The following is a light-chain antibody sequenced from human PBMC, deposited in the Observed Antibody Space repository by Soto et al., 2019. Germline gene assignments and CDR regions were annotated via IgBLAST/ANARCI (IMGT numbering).Light chain of an antibody. J-gene: IGLJ1*01. V-gene: IGLV2-14*01. CDR3: SSFTGTSYV. CDR2: DVS. CDR1: SSDVGGNNY. Sequence: QTLLSQSASLSCSFFETHSISYSGASSDVGGNNYVSWYQQYPGKAPKLMVCDVSNRPSGVSNRFSGSKSGNTASLTISGLQAEDEADYYCSSFTGTSYVFGTGT.